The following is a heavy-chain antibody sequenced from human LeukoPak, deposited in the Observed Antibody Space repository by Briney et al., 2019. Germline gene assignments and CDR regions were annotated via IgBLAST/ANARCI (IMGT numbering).Heavy chain of an antibody. J-gene: IGHJ4*02. CDR3: AKDRFSYASGNTDY. CDR2: ISYDGTNK. V-gene: IGHV3-30*18. D-gene: IGHD3-10*01. Sequence: PGGSLRLSCAASGFTFSSYGMHWVRLAPGKGLEWVAAISYDGTNKYYVDSVKGRFTISRDNSKNTLYLQMNRPGPEDTAVYYCAKDRFSYASGNTDYWGQGTLVTVSS. CDR1: GFTFSSYG.